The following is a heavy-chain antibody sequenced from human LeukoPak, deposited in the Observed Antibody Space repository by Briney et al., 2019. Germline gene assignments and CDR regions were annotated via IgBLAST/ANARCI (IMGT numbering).Heavy chain of an antibody. CDR3: ARDQSDYYGSGSYSEGSY. J-gene: IGHJ4*01. Sequence: PGGSLRLSCAASGFTFSTYSMKWVRQAPGKGLEWVSYISSSSGTIYYADSVKGRFTISRDNAKNSLYLQMNGLRDEDTAVYYCARDQSDYYGSGSYSEGSYWGHGTLVTVSS. D-gene: IGHD3-10*01. CDR2: ISSSSGTI. CDR1: GFTFSTYS. V-gene: IGHV3-48*02.